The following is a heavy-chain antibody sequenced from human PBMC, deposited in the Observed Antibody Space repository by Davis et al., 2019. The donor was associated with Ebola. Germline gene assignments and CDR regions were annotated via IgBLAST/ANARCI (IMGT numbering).Heavy chain of an antibody. CDR2: ISESYGST. J-gene: IGHJ4*02. CDR3: AKGNDRYYYAY. V-gene: IGHV3-23*01. Sequence: GESLKISCAASGISFSVYSMNWVRQAPGKGLEWVSAISESYGSTYYADSVKGRFTISRDNSKNMLYLQMSSLRAEDTAVYYCAKGNDRYYYAYWGQGTLVTVSS. CDR1: GISFSVYS.